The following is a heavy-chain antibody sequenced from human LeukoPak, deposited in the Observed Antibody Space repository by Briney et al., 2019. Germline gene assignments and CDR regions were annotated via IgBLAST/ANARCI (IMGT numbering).Heavy chain of an antibody. CDR3: ARIGISARGTNFHH. D-gene: IGHD6-13*01. CDR1: GYTFTNHY. V-gene: IGHV1-46*01. Sequence: ASVKVSCKASGYTFTNHYMHWVRQAPGQGLEWLGLISPSGDKTWNAQKFQGRVTMTRDTSISTAYMELSRLRSDDTALYYCARIGISARGTNFHHWGQGTLVTVSS. CDR2: ISPSGDKT. J-gene: IGHJ1*01.